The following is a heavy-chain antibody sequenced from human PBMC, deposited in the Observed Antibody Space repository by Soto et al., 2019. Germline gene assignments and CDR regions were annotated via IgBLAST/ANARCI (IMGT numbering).Heavy chain of an antibody. J-gene: IGHJ4*02. D-gene: IGHD4-17*01. V-gene: IGHV4-59*08. CDR1: GGSISGYY. CDR3: ARNRLETLDTIDY. Sequence: QVQLQESGPGLVKPSETLSLTCTVSGGSISGYYWSWIRQSPGKGLEWIGYNNYSGRTNYSPSLRSRGTLSVDTSESQFSLRLSSVTAADTAVYYCARNRLETLDTIDYWRQGTLVTVSS. CDR2: NNYSGRT.